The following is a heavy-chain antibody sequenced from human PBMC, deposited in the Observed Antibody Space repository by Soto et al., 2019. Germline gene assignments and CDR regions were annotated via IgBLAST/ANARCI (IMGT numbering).Heavy chain of an antibody. CDR2: INPSGGST. V-gene: IGHV1-46*01. CDR1: GYTFTSYY. D-gene: IGHD3-3*01. J-gene: IGHJ4*02. Sequence: QVQLVQSGAEVKKPGASVKVSCKASGYTFTSYYMHWVRQAPGQGLEWMGIINPSGGSTSYAQKCQGRVTMTRDTSTSTVYMELSSLRSEDTAVYYCARVDTIFGVVMGFDYWGQGTLVTVSS. CDR3: ARVDTIFGVVMGFDY.